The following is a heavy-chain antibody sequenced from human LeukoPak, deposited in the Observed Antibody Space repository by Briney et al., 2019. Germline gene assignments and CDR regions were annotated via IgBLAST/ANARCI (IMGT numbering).Heavy chain of an antibody. CDR2: INHSGST. V-gene: IGHV4-34*01. CDR1: GGSFRCYY. D-gene: IGHD6-19*01. J-gene: IGHJ4*02. CDR3: ARGRGAVAGTDFDY. Sequence: SETLSLTCAVYGGSFRCYYWSWIRPPPGKGLEWIGEINHSGSTNYNPSLKSRVTISVDTSKNQFSLKLSSVTAADTAVYYCARGRGAVAGTDFDYWGQGTLVTVSS.